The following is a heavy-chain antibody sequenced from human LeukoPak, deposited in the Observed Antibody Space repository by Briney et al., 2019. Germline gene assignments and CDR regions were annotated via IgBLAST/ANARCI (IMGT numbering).Heavy chain of an antibody. CDR3: ARIGHPWGIEDAFDI. D-gene: IGHD3-16*01. V-gene: IGHV6-1*01. Sequence: SQTLSLTCAISGGTVSSNSATWNWIRQSPSRGLEWLGRTYYTSKWYSDYAVSVKSRITINPDTSKNQFSPQLNSVTPEDTAVYYCARIGHPWGIEDAFDIWGQGTMVTVSS. J-gene: IGHJ3*02. CDR1: GGTVSSNSAT. CDR2: TYYTSKWYS.